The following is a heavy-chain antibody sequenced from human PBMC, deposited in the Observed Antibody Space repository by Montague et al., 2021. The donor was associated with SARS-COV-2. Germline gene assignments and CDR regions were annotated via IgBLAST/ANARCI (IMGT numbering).Heavy chain of an antibody. V-gene: IGHV4-59*01. J-gene: IGHJ3*02. CDR2: IYYSGRT. Sequence: SETLSLTRTVAGGSISSYYWGWIRQPRGKGLEWIGYIYYSGRTNXKPSLKSRVTISVDTSKNQFSLKLSYVTAAATAVYYCARGSGWMGNAFDIWGQGTMVTVSS. D-gene: IGHD6-19*01. CDR3: ARGSGWMGNAFDI. CDR1: GGSISSYY.